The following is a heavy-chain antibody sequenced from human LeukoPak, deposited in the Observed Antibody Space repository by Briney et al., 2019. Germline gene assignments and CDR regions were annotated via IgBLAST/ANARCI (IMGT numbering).Heavy chain of an antibody. CDR2: ISYDGSNK. Sequence: GRSLRLSCAASGFTFSSYGMHWVRQAPGKGLEWVAVISYDGSNKYYADSVKGRFTISRDNSKNTLYLQMNSLRAEDTAVYYCAKCGLGQQLDEIDYWGQGTLVTVSS. CDR3: AKCGLGQQLDEIDY. V-gene: IGHV3-30*18. CDR1: GFTFSSYG. D-gene: IGHD6-13*01. J-gene: IGHJ4*02.